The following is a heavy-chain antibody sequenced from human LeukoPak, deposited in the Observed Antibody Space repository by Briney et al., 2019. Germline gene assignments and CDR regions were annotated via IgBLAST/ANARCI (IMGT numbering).Heavy chain of an antibody. Sequence: GGSLRLSCAASGFTFTDYGMSWVRQTPGKGLEWVSGISWNGGSTGYADSVKGRFAISRDNAKNSLYLQMNSLRAQDTAFYRCARRGNGLTYGDYEGCLDYWGQGTLVTVSS. J-gene: IGHJ4*02. D-gene: IGHD4-17*01. CDR3: ARRGNGLTYGDYEGCLDY. V-gene: IGHV3-20*01. CDR2: ISWNGGST. CDR1: GFTFTDYG.